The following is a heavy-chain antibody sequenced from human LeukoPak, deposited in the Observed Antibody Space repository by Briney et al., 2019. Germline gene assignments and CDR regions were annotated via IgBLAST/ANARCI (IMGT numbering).Heavy chain of an antibody. J-gene: IGHJ4*02. CDR1: GFTFSNYI. D-gene: IGHD5-12*01. CDR3: ARDSGYGTYPYFFDY. Sequence: GGSLRLSCAASGFTFSNYIMNWVRQAPGKGPEWVSYISSSGSAIYYTDSVKGRFTISRDNAKNSLYLQMNSLRDEDTAVYYCARDSGYGTYPYFFDYWGQGTLVTVSS. V-gene: IGHV3-48*02. CDR2: ISSSGSAI.